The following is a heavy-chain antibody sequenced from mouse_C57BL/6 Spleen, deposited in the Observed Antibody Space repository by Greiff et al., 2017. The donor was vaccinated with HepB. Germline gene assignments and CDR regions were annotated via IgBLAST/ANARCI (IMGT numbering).Heavy chain of an antibody. V-gene: IGHV1-15*01. D-gene: IGHD2-3*01. CDR2: IDPETGGT. Sequence: VQLQQSGAELVRPGASVTLSCKASGYTFTDYEMHWVKQTPVHGLEWIGAIDPETGGTAYNQKFKGKAILTADKSSSTAYMELRSLTSEDSAVYYCTRDGGLTFAYWGQGTLVTVSA. CDR1: GYTFTDYE. CDR3: TRDGGLTFAY. J-gene: IGHJ3*01.